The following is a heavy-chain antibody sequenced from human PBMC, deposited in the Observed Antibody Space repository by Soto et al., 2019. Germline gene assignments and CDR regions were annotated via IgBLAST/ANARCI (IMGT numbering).Heavy chain of an antibody. J-gene: IGHJ4*02. CDR3: ASGDSSSFDY. V-gene: IGHV4-39*07. CDR1: GDSITSNSYF. D-gene: IGHD6-6*01. Sequence: SETLSLTCTVSGDSITSNSYFWAWIRQPPGKGLEWIGSIYYSGTTYYNPSLKSRVTISVDRSKNQFSLKLSSVTAADTAVYYCASGDSSSFDYWGQGTLVTVSS. CDR2: IYYSGTT.